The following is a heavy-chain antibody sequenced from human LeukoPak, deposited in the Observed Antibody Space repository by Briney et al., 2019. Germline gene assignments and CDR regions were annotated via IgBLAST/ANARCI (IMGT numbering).Heavy chain of an antibody. J-gene: IGHJ4*02. V-gene: IGHV1-2*06. CDR1: GYTFTGYY. Sequence: GASVKVSCKASGYTFTGYYMHWVRQAPGQGLEWMGRINPNTGVTNYAQKFQGRVTMTRDTSIGTAYLEVTRLRSDGTAVYYCARGGSGGNVRPDYWGQGTLVTVSS. D-gene: IGHD2-8*02. CDR3: ARGGSGGNVRPDY. CDR2: INPNTGVT.